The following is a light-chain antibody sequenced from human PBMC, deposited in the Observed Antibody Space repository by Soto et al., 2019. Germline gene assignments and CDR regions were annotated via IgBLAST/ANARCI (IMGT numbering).Light chain of an antibody. V-gene: IGKV4-1*01. CDR3: QHDYGCPPWT. CDR2: WAS. J-gene: IGKJ1*01. CDR1: QSVLYSYNNKNY. Sequence: DIAMTQSPDSLAVSLGERATINCRSSQSVLYSYNNKNYLGWYQQKPGQPPKFLFYWASTRESGVPDRFSGRETGTDFTLTISSLQAEDVAFYYCQHDYGCPPWTFGQGTKVEIK.